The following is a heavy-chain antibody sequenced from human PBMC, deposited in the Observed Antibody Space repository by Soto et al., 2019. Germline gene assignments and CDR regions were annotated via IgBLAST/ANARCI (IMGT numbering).Heavy chain of an antibody. Sequence: EVQLLDSGGGWVQPGGSLRLSCVASGFVFSDYAMSWVRQAPGKGLEWVSALSAGGYDTYYADYVQGRFTVYRGNSESTLYLQMNTLRAEDTAIYYCASVPIWCGSSSCYTEGFDSWGQGTLVTVSS. CDR1: GFVFSDYA. CDR2: LSAGGYDT. J-gene: IGHJ4*02. CDR3: ASVPIWCGSSSCYTEGFDS. V-gene: IGHV3-23*01. D-gene: IGHD2-2*01.